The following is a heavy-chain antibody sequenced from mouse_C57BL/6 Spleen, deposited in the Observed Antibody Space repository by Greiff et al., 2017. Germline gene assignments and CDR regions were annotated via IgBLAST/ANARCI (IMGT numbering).Heavy chain of an antibody. J-gene: IGHJ1*03. CDR2: LNPSSGYT. V-gene: IGHV1-7*01. Sequence: VQLQQSGAELAKPGASVKLSCKASGYTFTSYWMHWVKQRPGQGLEWIGYLNPSSGYTKYNQKFKDKATLTADKSSSTAYMQLSSLTYEDSAVYYCARVSYDSNYDWYFDVWGTGTTGTGSS. D-gene: IGHD2-5*01. CDR3: ARVSYDSNYDWYFDV. CDR1: GYTFTSYW.